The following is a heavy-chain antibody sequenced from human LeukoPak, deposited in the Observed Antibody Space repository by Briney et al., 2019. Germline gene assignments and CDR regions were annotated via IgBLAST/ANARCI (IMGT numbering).Heavy chain of an antibody. CDR3: ARELCGGDCLKNAFDI. CDR2: ISGTGGST. V-gene: IGHV3-23*01. D-gene: IGHD2-21*02. CDR1: GFTFSSYA. Sequence: GGSLGLSCAASGFTFSSYAMSWVRQAPGKGLEWVSGISGTGGSTYYADSVKGRFTISRDNSKNTLYLQMNSLRAEDTAVYYCARELCGGDCLKNAFDIWGQGTMVTVSS. J-gene: IGHJ3*02.